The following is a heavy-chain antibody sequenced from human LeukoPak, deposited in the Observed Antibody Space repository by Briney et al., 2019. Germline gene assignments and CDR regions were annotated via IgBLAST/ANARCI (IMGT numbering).Heavy chain of an antibody. D-gene: IGHD4-17*01. Sequence: PSETLSLTCTVSGGSISSSSYYWGWIRQPPGKGLEWIGSIYYSGSTYYNPSLKSRVTISVDTSKNQFSLKLSSVTAPDTAVYYCARHGDYGDYGDYFDYWGQGTLVTVSS. J-gene: IGHJ4*02. V-gene: IGHV4-39*01. CDR1: GGSISSSSYY. CDR2: IYYSGST. CDR3: ARHGDYGDYGDYFDY.